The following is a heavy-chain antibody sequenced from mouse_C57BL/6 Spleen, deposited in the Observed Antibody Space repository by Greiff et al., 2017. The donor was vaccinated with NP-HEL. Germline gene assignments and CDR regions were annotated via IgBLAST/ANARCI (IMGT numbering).Heavy chain of an antibody. J-gene: IGHJ1*03. V-gene: IGHV5-17*01. CDR2: ISSGSSTI. CDR3: ARWRFNWYFDV. CDR1: GFTFSDYG. Sequence: EVHLVESGGGLVKPGGSLKLSCAASGFTFSDYGMHWVRQAPEKGLEWVAYISSGSSTIYYADTVKGRFTISRDNAKNNLFLQMTSLRSEDTAMYYCARWRFNWYFDVWGTGTTVTVSS.